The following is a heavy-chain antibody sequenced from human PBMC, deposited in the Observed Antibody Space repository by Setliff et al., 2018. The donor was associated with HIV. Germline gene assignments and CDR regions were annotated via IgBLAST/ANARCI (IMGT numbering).Heavy chain of an antibody. Sequence: ASVKVSCKASGYTFTSYDINWVRQATGQGLEWMGWMNPNSGNTGYAQKFQGRVTMTRDASISPAYMELNTLKFEDTAVYYCARARRDSYDRGRRNHYYIDVWGKGTTVTVSS. D-gene: IGHD3-22*01. CDR1: GYTFTSYD. CDR3: ARARRDSYDRGRRNHYYIDV. V-gene: IGHV1-8*02. J-gene: IGHJ6*03. CDR2: MNPNSGNT.